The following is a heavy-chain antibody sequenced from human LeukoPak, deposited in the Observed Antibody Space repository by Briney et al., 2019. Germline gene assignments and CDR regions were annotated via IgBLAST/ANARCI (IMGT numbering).Heavy chain of an antibody. Sequence: ASVKVSCKASGYTFTGYYMHWVRQAPGQGLEWMGWINPNSGGTNYAQKFQGWATMTRDASISTAYMELSRLRADDTAVYYCARDTHYYDSSGYILWFDPWGKGTLVTVSS. CDR3: ARDTHYYDSSGYILWFDP. J-gene: IGHJ5*02. CDR1: GYTFTGYY. D-gene: IGHD3-22*01. CDR2: INPNSGGT. V-gene: IGHV1-2*04.